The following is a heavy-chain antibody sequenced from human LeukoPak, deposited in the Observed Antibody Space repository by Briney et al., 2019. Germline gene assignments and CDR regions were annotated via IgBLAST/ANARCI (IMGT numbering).Heavy chain of an antibody. J-gene: IGHJ3*02. Sequence: ASVKVSCKASGYTFTVYYMHWVRQAPGQGLEGMGWINPNSGGTNYAQKFQGRVTMTRDTSISTAYMELSRLRSDDTAVYYCARGLASSGYLNDAFDIWGQGTMVTVSS. CDR2: INPNSGGT. CDR3: ARGLASSGYLNDAFDI. D-gene: IGHD3-22*01. V-gene: IGHV1-2*02. CDR1: GYTFTVYY.